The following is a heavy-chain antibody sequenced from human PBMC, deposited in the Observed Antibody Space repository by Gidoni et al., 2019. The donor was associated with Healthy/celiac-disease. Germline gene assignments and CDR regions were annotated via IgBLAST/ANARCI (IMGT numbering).Heavy chain of an antibody. CDR3: ARGGMGSTKGVWGEDYYYYMDV. D-gene: IGHD2-8*01. CDR1: GGTFSSYA. Sequence: QVQLVQSGAEVQQPGSSVTVSCKASGGTFSSYAIRWVRQAPGQGLEWMGGISPRFGTANYAQKFRGRVTITADESTSTAYMELSSLRSEDTAVYDCARGGMGSTKGVWGEDYYYYMDVWGKGTTVTVSS. J-gene: IGHJ6*03. CDR2: ISPRFGTA. V-gene: IGHV1-69*01.